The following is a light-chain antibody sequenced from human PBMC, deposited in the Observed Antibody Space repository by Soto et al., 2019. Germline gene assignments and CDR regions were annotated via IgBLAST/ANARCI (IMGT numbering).Light chain of an antibody. CDR3: QQYDSLPFT. Sequence: DIQMTQSPSSLSASVGDRVAITCQASQDISNFLNWYQQKPGKAPKLLTYDASDLETGVPSRFSGSGSGTDFTFTISNLQPKDFATYYCQQYDSLPFTFGPGTKVDFK. CDR2: DAS. CDR1: QDISNF. V-gene: IGKV1-33*01. J-gene: IGKJ3*01.